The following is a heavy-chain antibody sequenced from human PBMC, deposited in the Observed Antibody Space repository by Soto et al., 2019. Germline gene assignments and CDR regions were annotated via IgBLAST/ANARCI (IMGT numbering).Heavy chain of an antibody. V-gene: IGHV3-74*01. D-gene: IGHD2-15*01. CDR1: GFTFSNYW. CDR3: VRTSLVVAVATREDF. Sequence: EVQLVESGGGLVQPGESLRLSCAASGFTFSNYWMHWVRQAPGKGLVWVSRIDSDGSRITYADFVKGRFTISRDNAKHTVYLHMNSLTAEDTAVYYRVRTSLVVAVATREDFWGQGTLVTVSS. CDR2: IDSDGSRI. J-gene: IGHJ4*02.